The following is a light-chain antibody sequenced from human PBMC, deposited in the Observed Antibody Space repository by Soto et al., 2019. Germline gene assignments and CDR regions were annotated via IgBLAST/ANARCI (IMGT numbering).Light chain of an antibody. V-gene: IGKV3-15*01. CDR2: GAS. J-gene: IGKJ5*01. CDR1: QSVNSN. Sequence: ETVMTQSPATLSVSPGERATLSCRASQSVNSNLAWYQQKLGQAPRVLIFGASTRATGIPARFSGSGSGTEFSLTINSLQSEDFATYFCQHYTLYSAPFGQGTRV. CDR3: QHYTLYSAP.